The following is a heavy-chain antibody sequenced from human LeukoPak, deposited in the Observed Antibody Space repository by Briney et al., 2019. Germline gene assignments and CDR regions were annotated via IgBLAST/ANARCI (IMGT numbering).Heavy chain of an antibody. CDR2: IYYGGST. J-gene: IGHJ4*02. V-gene: IGHV4-59*01. CDR3: AREGASNYVAA. D-gene: IGHD4-11*01. CDR1: GGSISSYY. Sequence: SETLSLTCTVSGGSISSYYWSWIRQPPGKGLEWIGYIYYGGSTNYNPSLKSRVTISVDTSKDQFSLKLSSVTAADTAVYYCAREGASNYVAAWGQGTLVTVSS.